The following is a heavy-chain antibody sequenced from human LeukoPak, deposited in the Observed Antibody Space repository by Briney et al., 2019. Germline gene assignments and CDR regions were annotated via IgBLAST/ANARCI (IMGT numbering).Heavy chain of an antibody. CDR2: IKDGGTI. Sequence: SETLSLTCAVYGGSFSHYYWSWIRQSPRMGLEWVAEIKDGGTINYNPSLMSRVTISLDKSKNQFSLKLSSATAADTAVYYCARRWNYGRNYYIDVWGKGATVSVSS. V-gene: IGHV4-34*01. CDR1: GGSFSHYY. CDR3: ARRWNYGRNYYIDV. D-gene: IGHD1-7*01. J-gene: IGHJ6*03.